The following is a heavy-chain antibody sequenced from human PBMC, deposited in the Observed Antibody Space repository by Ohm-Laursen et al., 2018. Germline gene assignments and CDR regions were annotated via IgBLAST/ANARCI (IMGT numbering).Heavy chain of an antibody. CDR3: ARGQAYYDFWSGYFDY. V-gene: IGHV3-33*01. D-gene: IGHD3-3*01. J-gene: IGHJ4*02. CDR1: GFTFSSYG. Sequence: LRLSCSASGFTFSSYGMHWVRQAPGKGLEWVAVIWFDGSNKYYGDSVKGRFTISRDNSKNTLYLQMNSLRAEDTAVYYCARGQAYYDFWSGYFDYWGQGTLVTVSS. CDR2: IWFDGSNK.